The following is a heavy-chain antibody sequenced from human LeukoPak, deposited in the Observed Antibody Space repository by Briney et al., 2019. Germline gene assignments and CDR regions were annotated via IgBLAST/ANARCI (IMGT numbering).Heavy chain of an antibody. CDR1: GFTFSSYG. Sequence: GGSLRLSCAASGFTFSSYGMHWVRQAPGTGLERVAVISYDGSNKYYADSVKGRFTISRDNSKNTLYLQMNSLRAEDTAVYYCAKDPEPYYYGSGTADYWGQGTLVTVSS. D-gene: IGHD3-10*01. J-gene: IGHJ4*02. CDR2: ISYDGSNK. CDR3: AKDPEPYYYGSGTADY. V-gene: IGHV3-30*18.